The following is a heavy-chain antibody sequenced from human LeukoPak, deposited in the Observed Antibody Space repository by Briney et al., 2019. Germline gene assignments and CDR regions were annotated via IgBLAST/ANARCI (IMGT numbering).Heavy chain of an antibody. Sequence: GGSLRLSCAASGFTFSSHSMNWVRQAPGKGLEWVSSISSSSSYIYYADSVKGRFTISRDNAKNSLYLQMNSLRAEDTAVYYCARDFVRYYYDSSGPYMGDYYYYGMDVWGQGTTVTVSS. CDR3: ARDFVRYYYDSSGPYMGDYYYYGMDV. CDR2: ISSSSSYI. V-gene: IGHV3-21*01. J-gene: IGHJ6*02. D-gene: IGHD3-22*01. CDR1: GFTFSSHS.